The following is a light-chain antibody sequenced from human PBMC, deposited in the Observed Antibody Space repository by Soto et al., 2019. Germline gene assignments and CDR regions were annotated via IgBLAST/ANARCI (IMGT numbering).Light chain of an antibody. CDR1: QSVSNSY. J-gene: IGKJ5*01. V-gene: IGKV3-20*01. Sequence: EIVLTQSPGTLSLSPGERATLSCRASQSVSNSYLAWYQQKPGQAPRLLIYGASSRATGIPDRFSGSGSGTDFSLTISRLEPEEFAVYYCQQYGSSPPITFGQGTRLEIK. CDR3: QQYGSSPPIT. CDR2: GAS.